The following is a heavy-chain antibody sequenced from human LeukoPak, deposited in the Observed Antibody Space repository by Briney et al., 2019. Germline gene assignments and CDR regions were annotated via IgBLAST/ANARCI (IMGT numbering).Heavy chain of an antibody. J-gene: IGHJ4*02. D-gene: IGHD3-22*01. CDR2: ISYDGSNK. CDR1: GLTFSSYA. V-gene: IGHV3-30*04. Sequence: GGSLRLSCAASGLTFSSYAMHWVRQAPGKGLEWVAVISYDGSNKYYADSVKGRFTISRDNSKNTLYLQMNSLRAEDTAVYYCAKDLGVDDSSGYYSGGYDYWGQGTLVTVSS. CDR3: AKDLGVDDSSGYYSGGYDY.